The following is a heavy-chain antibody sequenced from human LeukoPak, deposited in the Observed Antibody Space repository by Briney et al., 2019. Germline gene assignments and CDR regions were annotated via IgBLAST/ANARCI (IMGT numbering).Heavy chain of an antibody. CDR1: GDSVSSNSAA. Sequence: SQTLPLTCAISGDSVSSNSAAWNWIRQSPSRGLECLGRTYYKSKWYNDYAVSVKSRITINPDTSKNQFSLQLNSVTPEDTAVFYCARGMAVAGNYYYYYGMDVWGQGTTVTVSS. CDR2: TYYKSKWYN. J-gene: IGHJ6*02. D-gene: IGHD6-19*01. V-gene: IGHV6-1*01. CDR3: ARGMAVAGNYYYYYGMDV.